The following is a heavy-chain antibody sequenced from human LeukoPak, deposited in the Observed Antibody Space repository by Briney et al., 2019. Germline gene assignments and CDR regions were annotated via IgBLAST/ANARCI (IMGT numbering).Heavy chain of an antibody. CDR3: AKYYYDSSGDL. CDR2: IWYDGSKK. CDR1: GFTFSNYG. V-gene: IGHV3-33*06. J-gene: IGHJ5*02. Sequence: GGSLRLSCAASGFTFSNYGMHWVRQAPGKGLEWVAIIWYDGSKKYYADSVKGRFSIYRDDSQNTLFLQMNSLRVEDTAVYYWAKYYYDSSGDLWGQGTLVTVAP. D-gene: IGHD3-22*01.